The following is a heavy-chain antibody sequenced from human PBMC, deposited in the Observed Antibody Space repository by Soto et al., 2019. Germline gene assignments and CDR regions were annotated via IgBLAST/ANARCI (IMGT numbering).Heavy chain of an antibody. D-gene: IGHD3-3*01. CDR3: ARIHPRIPFFGPSRDHYFDY. Sequence: GASVKVSCKASGYTFTSYDINWVRQAPGQGLEWMGRINPNGGNTSYAQKFQGRVTMTRNTSTSTVYMELSSLRSEDTAVNNCARIHPRIPFFGPSRDHYFDYWGQGPLFTVSS. J-gene: IGHJ4*02. V-gene: IGHV1-8*01. CDR2: INPNGGNT. CDR1: GYTFTSYD.